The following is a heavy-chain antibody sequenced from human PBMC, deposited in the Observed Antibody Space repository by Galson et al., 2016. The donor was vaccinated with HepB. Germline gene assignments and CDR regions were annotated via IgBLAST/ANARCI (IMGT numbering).Heavy chain of an antibody. D-gene: IGHD3-22*01. CDR3: ARDVTRPNYYEDSGYYYWYFDL. CDR1: GFTFSSYS. V-gene: IGHV3-48*02. J-gene: IGHJ2*01. CDR2: VSSSSDTK. Sequence: SLRLSCAASGFTFSSYSMNWVRQAPGKGLEWVSYVSSSSDTKYYADSVTGRFTISRENAKNSLYLQMNSLRDEDTAGYYCARDVTRPNYYEDSGYYYWYFDLWGRGTLVTVAS.